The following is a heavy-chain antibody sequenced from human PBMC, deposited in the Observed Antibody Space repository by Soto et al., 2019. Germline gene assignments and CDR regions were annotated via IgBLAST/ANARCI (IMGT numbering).Heavy chain of an antibody. CDR3: ARGPRAGAGRGWFDP. Sequence: QVQLQQWGAGLLKPSETLSLTCAVYGGSFSGYYWSWIRQPPGKGLEWIGAINHSGSTNYNPSLKSRVTISGDKSKNQFSLKLSSVTAADTAVYYCARGPRAGAGRGWFDPWGQGTLVTVSS. CDR1: GGSFSGYY. V-gene: IGHV4-34*01. D-gene: IGHD6-19*01. CDR2: INHSGST. J-gene: IGHJ5*02.